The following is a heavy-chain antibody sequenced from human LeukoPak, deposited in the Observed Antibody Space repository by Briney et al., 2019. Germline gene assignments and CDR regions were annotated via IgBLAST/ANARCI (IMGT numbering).Heavy chain of an antibody. CDR2: IYYSGST. CDR3: ARAPPSTLRGTNWFDP. D-gene: IGHD3-16*01. CDR1: GGSISSGGYY. J-gene: IGHJ5*02. V-gene: IGHV4-31*03. Sequence: SQTLSLTCTVSGGSISSGGYYWSWIRQHPGKGLEWIGYIYYSGSTYYNPSLKSRVTISVDTSKNQFSLKLSSVTAADTAVYYCARAPPSTLRGTNWFDPWGQGTLVTVSS.